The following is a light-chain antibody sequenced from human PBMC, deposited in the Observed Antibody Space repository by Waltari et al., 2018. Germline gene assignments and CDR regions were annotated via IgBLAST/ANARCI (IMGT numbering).Light chain of an antibody. CDR3: CSYVGLGTYV. CDR1: SSDVGNYNL. CDR2: EVT. J-gene: IGLJ1*01. V-gene: IGLV2-23*02. Sequence: QSGLTQPASASGSPGQSITISCTGTSSDVGNYNLVSWYQQHPGKAPKLLIYEVTKRASGTVDRFAASKSGNTASLTISGLQAQEDEADYYCCSYVGLGTYVFGTGTKVTV.